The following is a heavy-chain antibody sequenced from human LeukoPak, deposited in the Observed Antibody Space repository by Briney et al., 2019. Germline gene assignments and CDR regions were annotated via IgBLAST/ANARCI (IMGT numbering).Heavy chain of an antibody. Sequence: ASVKVSCKASGYTFTSYDINWVRQATGQGLEWMGWMSPNSGYTGYAQKFQGRVTMTRDTSISTACMELSSLRSEDTAVYYCARDYGANSGWFDPWGQGTLVTVSS. D-gene: IGHD4-23*01. CDR2: MSPNSGYT. CDR3: ARDYGANSGWFDP. CDR1: GYTFTSYD. V-gene: IGHV1-8*01. J-gene: IGHJ5*02.